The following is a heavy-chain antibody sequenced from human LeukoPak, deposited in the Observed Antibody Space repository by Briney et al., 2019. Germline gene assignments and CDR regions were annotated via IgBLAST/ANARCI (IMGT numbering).Heavy chain of an antibody. V-gene: IGHV3-7*01. D-gene: IGHD3-16*02. Sequence: PGGSLRLSCAASGFIFNSHSMNWVRQAPGKGLEWVANIKQDGSEKYYVDSVKGRFTISRDNAKNSLYLQMNSLRAEDTAVYYCARGQVVTWGPGTMVTVSS. CDR3: ARGQVVT. J-gene: IGHJ3*01. CDR2: IKQDGSEK. CDR1: GFIFNSHS.